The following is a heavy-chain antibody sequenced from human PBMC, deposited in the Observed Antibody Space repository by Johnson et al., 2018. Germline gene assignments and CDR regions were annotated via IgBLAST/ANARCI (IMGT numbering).Heavy chain of an antibody. D-gene: IGHD3-22*01. CDR2: ISYDGSNK. CDR3: ARVFYCGSSGYYSSYSYYDSDG. J-gene: IGHJ6*03. CDR1: GFTFSNYA. V-gene: IGHV3-30*03. Sequence: QVQLVQSGGGVVQPGRSLRLSCAASGFTFSNYAMRWVRQAPGKGLEWVAVISYDGSNKYYADSVKGRFTISRDNSKNSLYLQMNSLRAEDTAVYHCARVFYCGSSGYYSSYSYYDSDGWGKGTTVTVAS.